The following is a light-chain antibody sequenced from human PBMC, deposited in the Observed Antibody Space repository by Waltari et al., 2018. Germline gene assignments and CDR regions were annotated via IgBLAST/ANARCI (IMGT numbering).Light chain of an antibody. J-gene: IGKJ1*01. V-gene: IGKV1-39*01. CDR1: QTISSY. CDR2: AAS. CDR3: QQTYTLPPWT. Sequence: TQSPSSLSASVGDRVTITCRTSQTISSYVNWYQQKPGKAPEVLIFAASSLQRGVPSRFSGSGSGTEFTLTITSLQPEDFATYYCQQTYTLPPWTFGQGTKVEFK.